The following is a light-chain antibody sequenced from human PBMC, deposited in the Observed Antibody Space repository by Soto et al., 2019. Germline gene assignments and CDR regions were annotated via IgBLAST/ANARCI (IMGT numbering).Light chain of an antibody. J-gene: IGKJ2*02. CDR1: QSLLHSNGYSY. V-gene: IGKV2-28*01. CDR3: MQALQTPWT. Sequence: DILMTQSPLSLPVTPGEPASISCRSSQSLLHSNGYSYLDWYLQKPGQSPQLLIYLGSNRASGVPDRFSGSGSGTDFTLKISRVEAEDVGVYYCMQALQTPWTFGQGTKVDIK. CDR2: LGS.